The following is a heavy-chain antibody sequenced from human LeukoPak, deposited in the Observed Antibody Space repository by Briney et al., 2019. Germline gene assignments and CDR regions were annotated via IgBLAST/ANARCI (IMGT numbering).Heavy chain of an antibody. Sequence: KPSETLSLTCTDSGGSISRSSYSWGWIRQPPGKGLEWIGSIYYSGSTYYNPSLKSRVTISVDTSKNQFSLDLSSVTAADTAVYYCARRPLSFYGSGSYSEYWGQGTQVTVSS. D-gene: IGHD3-10*01. CDR1: GGSISRSSYS. J-gene: IGHJ4*02. CDR2: IYYSGST. CDR3: ARRPLSFYGSGSYSEY. V-gene: IGHV4-39*01.